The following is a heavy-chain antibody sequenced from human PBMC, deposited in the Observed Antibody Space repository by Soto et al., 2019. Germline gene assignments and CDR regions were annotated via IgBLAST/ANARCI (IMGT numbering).Heavy chain of an antibody. Sequence: GGSLRLSCAASGFTFSSYGMHWVRQAPGKGLEWVAVISYDGSNKYYADSVKGRFTISRDNSKNTLYLQMNSLRAEDTAVYYCAKDTEDYDILTGYFDYWGQGTLVTVSS. J-gene: IGHJ4*02. V-gene: IGHV3-30*18. CDR1: GFTFSSYG. CDR2: ISYDGSNK. D-gene: IGHD3-9*01. CDR3: AKDTEDYDILTGYFDY.